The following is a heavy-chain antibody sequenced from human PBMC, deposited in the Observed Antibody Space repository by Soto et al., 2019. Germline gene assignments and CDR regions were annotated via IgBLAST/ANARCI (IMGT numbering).Heavy chain of an antibody. J-gene: IGHJ4*02. CDR1: GGSISTYY. CDR2: MSYSGST. CDR3: ARSLRYCSSTSCYGRFDY. D-gene: IGHD2-2*01. Sequence: PSETLSLTCTVSGGSISTYYWSWIRQPPGKGLEWIGYMSYSGSTNYNPSLKSRVTISVDTSKNQFSLKLSSVTAADTAVYYCARSLRYCSSTSCYGRFDYWGQGTLVTVSS. V-gene: IGHV4-59*01.